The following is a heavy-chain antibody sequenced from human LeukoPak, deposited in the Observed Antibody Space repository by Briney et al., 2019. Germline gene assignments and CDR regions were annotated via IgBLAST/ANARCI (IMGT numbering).Heavy chain of an antibody. V-gene: IGHV3-9*01. J-gene: IGHJ3*02. D-gene: IGHD5-12*01. CDR2: ISWNSGSI. Sequence: GRSLRLSCAASGFTFDDYAMHWVRQAPGKGLEWVSGISWNSGSIGYADSVKGRFTISRDNAKNSLYLQMNSLRAEDTAVYYCARQSGYDAFDIWGQGTMVTVSS. CDR1: GFTFDDYA. CDR3: ARQSGYDAFDI.